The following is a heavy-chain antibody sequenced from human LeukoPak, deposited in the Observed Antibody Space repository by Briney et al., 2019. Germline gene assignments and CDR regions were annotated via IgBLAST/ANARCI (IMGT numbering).Heavy chain of an antibody. J-gene: IGHJ4*02. CDR2: IYYSGST. CDR1: GGSISSSSCY. CDR3: ARHLEMATIVGVTDY. D-gene: IGHD5-24*01. Sequence: SETLSLTCTVSGGSISSSSCYWGWIRQPPGKGLEWIGSIYYSGSTYYNPSLKSRVTISVDTSKNQFSLKLSSVTAADTAVYYCARHLEMATIVGVTDYWGQGTLVTVSS. V-gene: IGHV4-39*01.